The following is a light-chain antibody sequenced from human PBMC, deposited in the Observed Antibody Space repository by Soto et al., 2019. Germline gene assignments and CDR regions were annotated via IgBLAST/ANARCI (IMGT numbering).Light chain of an antibody. J-gene: IGLJ2*01. CDR3: SSYTSSITLVV. CDR2: DVS. V-gene: IGLV2-14*01. Sequence: QSVLTQPASVSGSPGQSITISCTGTSSDVGGYNYVSWYQQHPGKAPKLMIYDVSDRPSGVSNRFSGSKSGNTASLTISGLQADDEAHYYCSSYTSSITLVVFGGGTKLTVL. CDR1: SSDVGGYNY.